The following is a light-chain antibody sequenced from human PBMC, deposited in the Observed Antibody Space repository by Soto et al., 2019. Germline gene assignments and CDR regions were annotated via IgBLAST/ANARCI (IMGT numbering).Light chain of an antibody. J-gene: IGLJ2*01. V-gene: IGLV4-69*01. Sequence: QAVVTQSPSASASLGTSVNLTCTLSSGHSSYAIAWHQQQPEKGPRFLMKLNSDGSHSKGDGIPDRFSGSSSGAERYLTISSLQSEDEADYYCQTWGTGTHVEFGGGTKVTVL. CDR2: LNSDGSH. CDR1: SGHSSYA. CDR3: QTWGTGTHVE.